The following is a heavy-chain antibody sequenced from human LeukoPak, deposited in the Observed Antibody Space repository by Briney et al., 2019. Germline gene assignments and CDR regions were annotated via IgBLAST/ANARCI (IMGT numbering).Heavy chain of an antibody. J-gene: IGHJ4*02. Sequence: PGGSLRLSCAASGFTFSSYSMNWVRQAPGKGLEWVSSISSSSSYIYYAGSVKGRFTISRDNAKNSLYLQMNSLRAEDTAVYYCAKQGYSSSWLYFDYWGQGTLVTVSS. CDR3: AKQGYSSSWLYFDY. D-gene: IGHD6-13*01. CDR1: GFTFSSYS. V-gene: IGHV3-21*01. CDR2: ISSSSSYI.